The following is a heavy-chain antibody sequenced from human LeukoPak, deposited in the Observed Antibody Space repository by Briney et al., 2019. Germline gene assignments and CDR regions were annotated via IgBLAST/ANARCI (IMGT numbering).Heavy chain of an antibody. Sequence: SETLSLTCTVSGGSITSYYWNWIRQPPGKGLEWIGYIYYSGSTNYNPSLKSRVTISVDTSKNQFSLKLSSVTAADTAVYFCAKGNYFDPWGQGTLVTVSS. CDR2: IYYSGST. CDR3: AKGNYFDP. J-gene: IGHJ5*02. V-gene: IGHV4-59*01. CDR1: GGSITSYY.